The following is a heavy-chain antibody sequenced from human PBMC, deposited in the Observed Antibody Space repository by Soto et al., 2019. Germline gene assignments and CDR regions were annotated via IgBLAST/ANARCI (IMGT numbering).Heavy chain of an antibody. J-gene: IGHJ5*02. Sequence: QITLKESGPTLVKPTQTLTLTCTFSGFSLSTSGVGVGWIRQPPGKALEWLALIYWDDDKRYSPSLKSRLTNTKDTSKNQVVLTMTNMDPVDTATYYGAHTSWGYWFDPWGQGTLVTVSS. V-gene: IGHV2-5*02. CDR3: AHTSWGYWFDP. CDR2: IYWDDDK. CDR1: GFSLSTSGVG. D-gene: IGHD3-16*01.